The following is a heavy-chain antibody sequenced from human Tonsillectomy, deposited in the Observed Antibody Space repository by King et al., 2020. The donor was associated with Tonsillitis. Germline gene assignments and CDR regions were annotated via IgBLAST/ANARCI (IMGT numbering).Heavy chain of an antibody. Sequence: VQLVESGGNLVQPGGSLRLSCAASGFTFSSYNMNWVRQAPGKGLEWVSYISSSSSTIYYADSLKGRFTNSRDNAKNSLYLQMNSLRAEDTAVYYCARVKVTTVTTPPSYYYGMDVWGQGTTVTVSS. CDR1: GFTFSSYN. J-gene: IGHJ6*02. D-gene: IGHD4-17*01. V-gene: IGHV3-48*01. CDR3: ARVKVTTVTTPPSYYYGMDV. CDR2: ISSSSSTI.